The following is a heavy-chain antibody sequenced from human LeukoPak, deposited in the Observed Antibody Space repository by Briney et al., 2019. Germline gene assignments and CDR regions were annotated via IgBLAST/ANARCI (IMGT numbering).Heavy chain of an antibody. Sequence: GGSLRLSCAASGFTFSSYAMSWVRQAPGKGLEWVSAISGSGGSTYYADSVKGRFTISRDNSKNTLYLQMNSLRAEDTVVYYCAKPIAAAGTRGYWGQGTLVTVSS. CDR1: GFTFSSYA. D-gene: IGHD6-13*01. J-gene: IGHJ4*02. V-gene: IGHV3-23*01. CDR3: AKPIAAAGTRGY. CDR2: ISGSGGST.